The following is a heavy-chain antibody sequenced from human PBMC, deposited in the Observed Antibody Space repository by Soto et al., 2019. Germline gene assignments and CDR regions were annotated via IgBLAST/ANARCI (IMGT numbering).Heavy chain of an antibody. CDR2: IIPIFGTA. J-gene: IGHJ4*02. CDR1: GGTFSSYA. CDR3: ASHYDSSGYYYRGLDY. D-gene: IGHD3-22*01. Sequence: QVQLVQSGAEVKKPGSSVKVSCKASGGTFSSYAISWVRQAPGQGLEWMGGIIPIFGTADYAQKFQGRVTITAEESTSTGNMKLSSLRSEDTAVYYCASHYDSSGYYYRGLDYWGQGTLVTVSS. V-gene: IGHV1-69*12.